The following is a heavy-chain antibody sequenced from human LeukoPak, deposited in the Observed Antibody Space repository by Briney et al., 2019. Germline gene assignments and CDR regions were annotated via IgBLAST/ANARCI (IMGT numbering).Heavy chain of an antibody. CDR3: AREAAGSSTVEFDY. Sequence: GGSLRLSCAASGFTFSSYEMNWVRQAPGKGLEWVSYISTSGSTIYYADSVKGRFTISRDNAKNSLYLQMNSLTAEDTAVYYCAREAAGSSTVEFDYWGQGTLVTVSS. CDR2: ISTSGSTI. D-gene: IGHD6-25*01. J-gene: IGHJ4*02. CDR1: GFTFSSYE. V-gene: IGHV3-48*03.